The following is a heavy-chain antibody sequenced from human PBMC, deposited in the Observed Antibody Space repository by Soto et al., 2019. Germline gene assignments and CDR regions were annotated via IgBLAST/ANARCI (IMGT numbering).Heavy chain of an antibody. Sequence: PSETLSLTCAVYGGSFSGYYWSWIRQPPGKGLEWIGEINHSGSTNYNPSLKSRVTISVDTSKNQFSLKLSSVTAADTAVYYCARGCRGSVTGYYFDYWGQGTLVTVS. CDR2: INHSGST. CDR1: GGSFSGYY. D-gene: IGHD4-17*01. V-gene: IGHV4-34*01. CDR3: ARGCRGSVTGYYFDY. J-gene: IGHJ4*02.